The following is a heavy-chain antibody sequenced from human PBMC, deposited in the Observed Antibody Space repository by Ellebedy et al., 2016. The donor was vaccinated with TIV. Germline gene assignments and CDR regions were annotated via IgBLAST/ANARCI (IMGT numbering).Heavy chain of an antibody. CDR3: VRGSRGYGSQGDY. D-gene: IGHD3-10*01. J-gene: IGHJ4*02. CDR2: IYYSGST. V-gene: IGHV4-59*01. Sequence: SETLSLTCTVSGGSISNYYWSWIRQPPGKGLEWIGYIYYSGSTNYNPSLKSRVTISVDTSKNQFSLKLSSVTAADTAVYYCVRGSRGYGSQGDYWGQGTLVTVSS. CDR1: GGSISNYY.